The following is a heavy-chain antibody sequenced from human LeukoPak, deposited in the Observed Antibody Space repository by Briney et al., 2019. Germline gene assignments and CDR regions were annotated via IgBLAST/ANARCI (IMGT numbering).Heavy chain of an antibody. CDR3: ARARVTYFDY. CDR1: GGSISSGGYS. Sequence: PSQTLSLTCAVSGGSISSGGYSWSWIRQPPGKGLEWIGYIYHSGSTYYNPSLKSRVTISVDRSKNQFSPKLSSVTAADTAVYYCARARVTYFDYWGQGTLVTVSS. V-gene: IGHV4-30-2*01. CDR2: IYHSGST. D-gene: IGHD2-21*02. J-gene: IGHJ4*02.